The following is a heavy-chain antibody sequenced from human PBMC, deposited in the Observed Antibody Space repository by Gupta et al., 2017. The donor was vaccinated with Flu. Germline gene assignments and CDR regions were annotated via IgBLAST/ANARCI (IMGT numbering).Heavy chain of an antibody. V-gene: IGHV3-11*01. CDR3: ARDQVSPRSEAFDY. CDR2: ISSSGSTI. CDR1: DYY. Sequence: DYYMSWIRQAPGKGLEWVSYISSSGSTIYYADSVKGRFTISRDNAKNSLYLQMNSLRAEDTAVYYCARDQVSPRSEAFDYWVQGTLVTVSS. J-gene: IGHJ4*02. D-gene: IGHD6-6*01.